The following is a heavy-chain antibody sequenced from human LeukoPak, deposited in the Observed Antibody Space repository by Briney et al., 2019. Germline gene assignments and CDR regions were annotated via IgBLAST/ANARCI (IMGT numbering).Heavy chain of an antibody. CDR1: GFTFSSYH. D-gene: IGHD3-22*01. J-gene: IGHJ4*02. CDR3: ARAQYYSDSTGYYYLHY. V-gene: IGHV3-48*01. Sequence: GGSLRLSCVVSGFTFSSYHMNWVRQAPGKGLEWVSYISSSSSTIYYADSVMGRFTISRDNAKNSLYLQTNSLRAEDTAVYYCARAQYYSDSTGYYYLHYWGQGTLVTVSS. CDR2: ISSSSSTI.